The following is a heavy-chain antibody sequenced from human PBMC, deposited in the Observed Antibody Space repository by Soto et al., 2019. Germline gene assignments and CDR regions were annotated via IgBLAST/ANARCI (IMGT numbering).Heavy chain of an antibody. CDR1: GFTFSSYS. V-gene: IGHV3-21*01. J-gene: IGHJ4*02. CDR2: ISSSSIYI. Sequence: PGGSLRLSCAASGFTFSSYSMNWVRQAPGKGLEWVSSISSSSIYIYYADSVKGRFTISRDNAKNSLYLQMNSLRAEDTSVYYCVVVPAAANYLLFDYWGQGTLVTVSS. CDR3: VVVPAAANYLLFDY. D-gene: IGHD2-2*01.